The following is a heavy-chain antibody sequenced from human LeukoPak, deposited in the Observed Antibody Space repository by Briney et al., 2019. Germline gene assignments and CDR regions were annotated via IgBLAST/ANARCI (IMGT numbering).Heavy chain of an antibody. J-gene: IGHJ5*02. CDR1: GFTFNNYG. CDR2: FSGSTAST. Sequence: GGSLRLSCAASGFTFNNYGMSWVRQAPGKGLERVSSFSGSTASTYYADSVKGRFTISRENSKSTLFLQMNSLRAEDTAIYYCAKDSDPLGCSSTTCRGNWFDPWGQGTLVTVSS. D-gene: IGHD2-2*01. V-gene: IGHV3-23*01. CDR3: AKDSDPLGCSSTTCRGNWFDP.